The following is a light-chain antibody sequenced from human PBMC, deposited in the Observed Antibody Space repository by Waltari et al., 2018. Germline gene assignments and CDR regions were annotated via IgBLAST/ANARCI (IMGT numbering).Light chain of an antibody. Sequence: TVMTQSPATLSVSPGERATLSCRASQGVSNKLACYQLKPVQHPRLLIYDAATRATGIPARFSGSGSGTEFTLTISSLQSEDFAIYYCQQYSNWPPGTFGQGTKVEVK. CDR1: QGVSNK. V-gene: IGKV3-15*01. J-gene: IGKJ1*01. CDR3: QQYSNWPPGT. CDR2: DAA.